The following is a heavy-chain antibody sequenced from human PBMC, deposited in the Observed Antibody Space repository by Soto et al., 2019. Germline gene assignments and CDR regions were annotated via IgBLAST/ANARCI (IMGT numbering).Heavy chain of an antibody. V-gene: IGHV3-11*06. J-gene: IGHJ5*02. Sequence: QVQLVESGGGLVKPGGSLRLSCAASGFTFSDYYMSWIRQAPGKGLEWVSYISSSSSYTNYADSVKGRFTISRDNAKNSLYLQMNSLRAEDTAVYYCARDFRGERRWSWFDPWGQGTLVTVSS. CDR2: ISSSSSYT. D-gene: IGHD1-1*01. CDR1: GFTFSDYY. CDR3: ARDFRGERRWSWFDP.